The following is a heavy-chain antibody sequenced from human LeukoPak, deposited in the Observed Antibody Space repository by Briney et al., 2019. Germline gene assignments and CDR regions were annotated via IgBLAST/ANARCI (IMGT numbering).Heavy chain of an antibody. V-gene: IGHV1-2*04. CDR2: INPNSGGT. Sequence: ASVKVSCKASGYTFTGYYMHWVRHAPGQGLEWMGWINPNSGGTNYAQKFQGWVTMTRDTSISTAYMELSRLRSDDTAVYYCARDRSGSYLAFDIWGQGTMVTVSS. CDR3: ARDRSGSYLAFDI. CDR1: GYTFTGYY. D-gene: IGHD1-26*01. J-gene: IGHJ3*02.